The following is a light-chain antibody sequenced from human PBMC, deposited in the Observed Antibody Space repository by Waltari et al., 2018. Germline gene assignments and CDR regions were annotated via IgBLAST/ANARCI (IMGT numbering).Light chain of an antibody. CDR3: AAWDDSLNVVL. CDR2: TNN. CDR1: SSNIGSNT. J-gene: IGLJ2*01. Sequence: QSVLTQPPSASGTPGQRVTISCSGSSSNIGSNTVNWYQQLPGTAPKLLIYTNNQRPSGFPDRFSGSKSGTSASLAISGRQSEDEADYYCAAWDDSLNVVLFGGGTKLTVL. V-gene: IGLV1-44*01.